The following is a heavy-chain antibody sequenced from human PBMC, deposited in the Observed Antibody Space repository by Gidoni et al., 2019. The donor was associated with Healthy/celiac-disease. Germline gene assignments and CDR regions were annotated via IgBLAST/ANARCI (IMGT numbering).Heavy chain of an antibody. V-gene: IGHV4-39*07. CDR3: ARGGFDY. J-gene: IGHJ4*02. Sequence: QLQLQESGPGLVKPSATLSLTCTVPGGSISSSSYYWGWIRQPPGKGLEWIGSIYYSGSTYYNPSLKSRVTISVDTSKNQFSLKLSSVTAADTAVYYCARGGFDYWGQGTLVTVSS. CDR2: IYYSGST. CDR1: GGSISSSSYY. D-gene: IGHD3-16*01.